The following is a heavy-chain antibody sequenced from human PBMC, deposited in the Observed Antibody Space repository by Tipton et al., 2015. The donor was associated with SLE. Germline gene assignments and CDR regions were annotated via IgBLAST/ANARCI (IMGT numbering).Heavy chain of an antibody. J-gene: IGHJ2*01. Sequence: LRLSCTVSSGSMRSGSYSWAWIRQPPGKGLEWIGNIYYDGNTYYNPSLKSRVTISVDTSKNPFSLKLSSVTAADTAVYYCARGWAFSSTWSYFDLWGRGTLVTVSS. CDR1: SGSMRSGSYS. V-gene: IGHV4-39*02. CDR3: ARGWAFSSTWSYFDL. CDR2: IYYDGNT. D-gene: IGHD6-13*01.